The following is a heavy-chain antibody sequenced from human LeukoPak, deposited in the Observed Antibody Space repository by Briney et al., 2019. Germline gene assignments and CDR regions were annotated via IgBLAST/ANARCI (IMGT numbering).Heavy chain of an antibody. CDR2: IYYSGSI. V-gene: IGHV4-39*07. CDR3: AREHYSSSWYVNDAFDI. CDR1: GGSVSSSSYY. J-gene: IGHJ3*02. D-gene: IGHD6-13*01. Sequence: SETLSLTCTVCGGSVSSSSYYWGWVRQPPGKGLEWLGRIYYSGSIYYNPSHKSRVTISLDTSKNQFSLKPSSVTTADTAVYYCAREHYSSSWYVNDAFDIWGQGTMVTVSS.